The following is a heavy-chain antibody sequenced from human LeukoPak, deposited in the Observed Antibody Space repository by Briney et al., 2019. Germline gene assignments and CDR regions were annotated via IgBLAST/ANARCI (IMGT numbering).Heavy chain of an antibody. CDR1: GYSISSGYY. J-gene: IGHJ5*02. V-gene: IGHV4-38-2*01. Sequence: PSETLSLTCAVSGYSISSGYYWGWIRQPPGKGLEWIGSIYHSGSTYYNPSLKSRVTISVDTSKNQFSLKLSSVTAADTAVYYCARAKTTMTTMDWFDPWGQGTLVTISS. CDR2: IYHSGST. CDR3: ARAKTTMTTMDWFDP. D-gene: IGHD4-17*01.